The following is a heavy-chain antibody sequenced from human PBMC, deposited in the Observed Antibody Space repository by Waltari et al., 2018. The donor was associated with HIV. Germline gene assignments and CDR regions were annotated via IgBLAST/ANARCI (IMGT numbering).Heavy chain of an antibody. V-gene: IGHV3-9*01. J-gene: IGHJ4*02. CDR1: GFTFARSA. Sequence: EVRLVESGGGLVQPGRSLRLSCSASGFTFARSAMHWVRQAPVKGRGGVAGTSWDSGSIGYVDSVNVRFTISRDNARNSLYLQMNSLRPDDTAFYYCVKDLGIGAGGGYCDSWGQGTLVTVSS. D-gene: IGHD6-13*01. CDR3: VKDLGIGAGGGYCDS. CDR2: TSWDSGSI.